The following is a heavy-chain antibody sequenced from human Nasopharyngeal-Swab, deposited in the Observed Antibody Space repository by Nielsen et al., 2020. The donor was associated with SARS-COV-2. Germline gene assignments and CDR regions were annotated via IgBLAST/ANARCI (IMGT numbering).Heavy chain of an antibody. D-gene: IGHD5-18*01. J-gene: IGHJ4*02. CDR3: ARDSRGYSYGYIYFDY. V-gene: IGHV3-7*03. Sequence: GGSLRLSCAASGFTFSGYWMSWVRQAPGKGLEWVANIKQDGSEKYYVDSVKGRFTISRDNAKNSLYLQMNSLRAEDTAVYYCARDSRGYSYGYIYFDYWGQGTLVTVSS. CDR1: GFTFSGYW. CDR2: IKQDGSEK.